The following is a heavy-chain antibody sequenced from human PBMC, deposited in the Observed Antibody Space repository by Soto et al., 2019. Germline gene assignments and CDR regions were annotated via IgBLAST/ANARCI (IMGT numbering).Heavy chain of an antibody. D-gene: IGHD3-10*01. CDR2: ILYDVSNK. Sequence: QVQLVESGGGVVQPGRSLRLSGAASGFSFSSYGMHWVPQAPGKGLEWVAVILYDVSNKDYADSVKGRFPLSRDISMNWLDVQLNRLRAGDTALSDCARDMWVYYPSGSPIAYWGQGTLVTVSS. CDR1: GFSFSSYG. CDR3: ARDMWVYYPSGSPIAY. V-gene: IGHV3-30*03. J-gene: IGHJ4*02.